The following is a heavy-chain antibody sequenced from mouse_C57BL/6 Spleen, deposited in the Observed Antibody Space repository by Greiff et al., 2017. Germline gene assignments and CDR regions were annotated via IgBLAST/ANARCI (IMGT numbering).Heavy chain of an antibody. V-gene: IGHV1-4*01. CDR2: INPSSGYT. CDR3: GRALYAMDY. CDR1: GYTFTSYT. Sequence: VQLQQSGADLARPGASVQMSCKASGYTFTSYTMHWVKQRPGQGLEWIGYINPSSGYTKYNQKFKDKATLTADKSSSTDYMQLSSLTSEDSAVYYCGRALYAMDYWGQGTSVTVSS. J-gene: IGHJ4*01.